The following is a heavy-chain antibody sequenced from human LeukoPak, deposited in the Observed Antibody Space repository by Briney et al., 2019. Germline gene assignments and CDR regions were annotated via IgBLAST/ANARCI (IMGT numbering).Heavy chain of an antibody. J-gene: IGHJ4*02. CDR1: GGSISSYY. CDR2: IYYSGST. V-gene: IGHV4-59*12. CDR3: ARVRGQDDY. D-gene: IGHD5-24*01. Sequence: KASETLSLTCTVSGGSISSYYWSWIRQPPGKGLEWIGYIYYSGSTYYNPSLKSRVTISVDTSKNQFSLKLSSVTAADTAVYYCARVRGQDDYWGQGTLVTVSS.